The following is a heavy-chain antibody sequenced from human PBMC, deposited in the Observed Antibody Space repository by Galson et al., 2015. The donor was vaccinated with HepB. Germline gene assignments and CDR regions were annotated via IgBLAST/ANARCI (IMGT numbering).Heavy chain of an antibody. J-gene: IGHJ5*02. Sequence: SLRLSCAASGFTFSSYSMNWVRQAPGKGLEWVSSISSSSSYIYYADSVKGRFTISRDNAKNSLHLQMNSLRAEDTAVYYCARAPETLTYYDILTGPRQGWFDPWGQGTLVTVSS. D-gene: IGHD3-9*01. CDR1: GFTFSSYS. CDR3: ARAPETLTYYDILTGPRQGWFDP. V-gene: IGHV3-21*01. CDR2: ISSSSSYI.